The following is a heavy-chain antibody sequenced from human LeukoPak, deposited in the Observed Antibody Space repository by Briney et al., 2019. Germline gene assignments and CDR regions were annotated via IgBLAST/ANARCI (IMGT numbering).Heavy chain of an antibody. CDR2: FYYSGST. D-gene: IGHD6-13*01. CDR3: ARSRGGLIAPTPTDS. CDR1: GGSIISSSYY. Sequence: PSETLSLTCTLSGGSIISSSYYWDWIRQPPGKGLEWIGSFYYSGSTYYDPSLKSRATISVDTSKNQFSLNLRSVTAADTAVYYCARSRGGLIAPTPTDSWGQGTLVTVSS. V-gene: IGHV4-39*07. J-gene: IGHJ4*02.